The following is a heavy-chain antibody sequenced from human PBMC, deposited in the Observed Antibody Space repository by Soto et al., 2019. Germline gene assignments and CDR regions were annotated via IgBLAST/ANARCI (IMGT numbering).Heavy chain of an antibody. CDR1: GFTFSNYF. V-gene: IGHV3-74*01. CDR2: MSGDGKTI. CDR3: ARTYVPGIAGFDP. J-gene: IGHJ5*02. Sequence: GGSLRLSCAASGFTFSNYFMHRVRQVPGEVLVWVSRMSGDGKTISYADSVKGRFTISRDNAKNTLYLQMNSLRVEDTAVYYCARTYVPGIAGFDPWGQGTLVTVSS. D-gene: IGHD1-1*01.